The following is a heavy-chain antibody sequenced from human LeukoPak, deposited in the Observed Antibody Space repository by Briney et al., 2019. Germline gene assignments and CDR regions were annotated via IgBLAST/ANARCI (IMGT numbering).Heavy chain of an antibody. J-gene: IGHJ6*04. Sequence: PGGSLRLSCVASGFTFSSYEMTWVRQAPGKGLEWVSYISSSGSTIYYADSVKGRFTFSRDNAMNSLYLQMNSLRAEDTAVYYCAELGITMIGGVWGKGTTVTISS. CDR3: AELGITMIGGV. V-gene: IGHV3-48*03. CDR1: GFTFSSYE. CDR2: ISSSGSTI. D-gene: IGHD3-10*02.